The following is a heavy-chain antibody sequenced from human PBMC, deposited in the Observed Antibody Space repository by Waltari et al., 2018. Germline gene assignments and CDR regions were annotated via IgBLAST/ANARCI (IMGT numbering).Heavy chain of an antibody. CDR3: ARDPFHSSFDY. CDR1: GLTFGGSW. Sequence: EVRLVQSGGGLVQPGGSLSLPCVASGLTFGGSWMSWVRQSPEKGLEFVANIDQDGSTTNYMGPVKGRFTISRDNAKNSVYLQMNSLRVDDTAVYFCARDPFHSSFDYWGQGALVTVSS. D-gene: IGHD3-16*01. CDR2: IDQDGSTT. V-gene: IGHV3-7*01. J-gene: IGHJ4*02.